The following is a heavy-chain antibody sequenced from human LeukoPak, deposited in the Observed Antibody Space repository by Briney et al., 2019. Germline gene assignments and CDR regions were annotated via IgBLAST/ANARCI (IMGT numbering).Heavy chain of an antibody. CDR1: GGSISSYY. V-gene: IGHV4-59*12. J-gene: IGHJ3*02. D-gene: IGHD3-10*01. CDR2: IYYSGST. CDR3: AREAPLLKSGDAFDI. Sequence: SETLSLTCTVSGGSISSYYWSWIRQPPGKGLEWIGYIYYSGSTYYNPSLKSRVTISVDTSKNQFSLKLSSVTATDTAVYYCAREAPLLKSGDAFDIWGQGTMVTVSS.